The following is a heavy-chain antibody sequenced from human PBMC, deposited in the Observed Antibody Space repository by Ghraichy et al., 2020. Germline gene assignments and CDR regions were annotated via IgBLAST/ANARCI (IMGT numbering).Heavy chain of an antibody. D-gene: IGHD3-22*01. Sequence: GSLRLSCDVSGGSISSTNWWSWVRQPPGKGLEWIGEIYHSGTTNYNPSLKSRVTISVDKSKNQFSLKLHSVTAADTAVYYCVANGYYSLEYWGQGTLVTVSS. CDR3: VANGYYSLEY. CDR2: IYHSGTT. CDR1: GGSISSTNW. V-gene: IGHV4-4*02. J-gene: IGHJ4*02.